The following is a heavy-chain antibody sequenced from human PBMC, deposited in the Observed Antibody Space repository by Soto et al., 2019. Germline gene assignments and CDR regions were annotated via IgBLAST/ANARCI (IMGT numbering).Heavy chain of an antibody. CDR2: ISSNGGST. Sequence: GGSLRLSCAASGFTFSSYAMHWVRQAPGKGLEYVSAISSNGGSTYYANSVKGRFTISRDNSKNTLYLQMGSLRAEDMAVYYCARDIEVNDFWSGPDYWGQGTLVTVSS. V-gene: IGHV3-64*01. CDR3: ARDIEVNDFWSGPDY. J-gene: IGHJ4*02. D-gene: IGHD3-3*01. CDR1: GFTFSSYA.